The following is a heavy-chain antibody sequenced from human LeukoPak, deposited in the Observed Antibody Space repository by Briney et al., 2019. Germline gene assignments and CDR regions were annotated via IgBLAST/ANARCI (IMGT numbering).Heavy chain of an antibody. V-gene: IGHV3-23*01. J-gene: IGHJ4*02. Sequence: PGGSLRLSCAASGFTFSNYAMSWVRQAPGKGLEWVSAISGGGDNTYHADSVKGRFTISRDNSRNTLFLQMNSLRAEDTAVYYCAKDAHGVCPFGHRGQETLVTVSS. CDR3: AKDAHGVCPFGH. D-gene: IGHD2-8*01. CDR1: GFTFSNYA. CDR2: ISGGGDNT.